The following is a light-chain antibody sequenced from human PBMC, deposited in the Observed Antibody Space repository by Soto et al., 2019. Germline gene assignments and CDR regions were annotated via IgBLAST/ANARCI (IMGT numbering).Light chain of an antibody. CDR3: LLSYSGARLV. Sequence: QAVVTQEPSLTVSPGGTVTLTCGSSTGAVTSGHYPYWFQQKPGQAPRTLIYDTSNKHSWTPARFSGSLLGGKAALTLSGAQPEDEAEYYCLLSYSGARLVFGGRTKLTVL. CDR1: TGAVTSGHY. J-gene: IGLJ2*01. V-gene: IGLV7-46*01. CDR2: DTS.